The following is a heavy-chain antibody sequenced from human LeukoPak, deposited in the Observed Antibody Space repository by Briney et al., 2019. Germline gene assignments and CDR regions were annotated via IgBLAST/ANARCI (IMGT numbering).Heavy chain of an antibody. CDR1: GFIFRNHW. CDR3: ARMGVPYSMDV. V-gene: IGHV3-7*03. Sequence: PGGSLKLSCAASGFIFRNHWMTWVRQAPGKGLEWVAIIKPDGNEQYYVDFLKGRFTISRDNAKNFLRLQLNSLRAEDTALYYCARMGVPYSMDVWGQGTTVTVSS. CDR2: IKPDGNEQ. D-gene: IGHD1-26*01. J-gene: IGHJ6*02.